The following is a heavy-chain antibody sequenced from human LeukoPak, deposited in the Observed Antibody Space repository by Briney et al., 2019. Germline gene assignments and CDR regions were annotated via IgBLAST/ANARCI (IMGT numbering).Heavy chain of an antibody. Sequence: ASETLPLTCAGYGGSYSGYYWRWIRQPPGKELEWIGEINHSGSTNYNPSLKSRVTISVDTSKNQFSLKLSSVTAADTAVYYCARGGGYYSNYFDYWGQGTLVTVSS. CDR3: ARGGGYYSNYFDY. V-gene: IGHV4-34*01. CDR1: GGSYSGYY. CDR2: INHSGST. D-gene: IGHD3-22*01. J-gene: IGHJ4*02.